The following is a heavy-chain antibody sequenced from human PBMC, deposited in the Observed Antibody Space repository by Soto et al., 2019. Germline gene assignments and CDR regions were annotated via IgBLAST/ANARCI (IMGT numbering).Heavy chain of an antibody. D-gene: IGHD3-22*01. CDR2: INPNSGGT. V-gene: IGHV1-2*04. J-gene: IGHJ4*02. CDR3: ARSYYDSSGYGYYFDY. Sequence: ASVKVSCKASGYTFTGYYMHWVRQAPGQGLEWMGWINPNSGGTNYAQKFQGWVTMTRDTSISTAYMGLSRLRSDDTAVYYCARSYYDSSGYGYYFDYWGQGTLVTVSS. CDR1: GYTFTGYY.